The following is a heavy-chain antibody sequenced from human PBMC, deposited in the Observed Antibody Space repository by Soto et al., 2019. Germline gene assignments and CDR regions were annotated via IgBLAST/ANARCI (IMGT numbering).Heavy chain of an antibody. Sequence: QVQLQESGPGLVKPSETLSLTCTVSGGSISNYYWTWIRQPAGKGLEWIGRIYTSGTTNYNPSLKSRFTMSVDTSKNQFSLKLSSVTAADTALYYCARQTTYSSSWYDYWGHGTLVTVSS. CDR3: ARQTTYSSSWYDY. CDR1: GGSISNYY. D-gene: IGHD6-13*01. V-gene: IGHV4-4*07. J-gene: IGHJ5*01. CDR2: IYTSGTT.